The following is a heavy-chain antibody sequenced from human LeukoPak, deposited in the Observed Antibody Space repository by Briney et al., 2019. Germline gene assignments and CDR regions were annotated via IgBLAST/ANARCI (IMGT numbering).Heavy chain of an antibody. CDR2: IYYSGST. CDR1: GYSISSGYY. J-gene: IGHJ4*02. CDR3: ARHSTSWSPSPDY. Sequence: SETLSLTCTVSGYSISSGYYWGWIRQPPGKGLEWIGCIYYSGSTYYTPSLKSRVTISVDTSKTQVSLQLSSVTAADTAVYYCARHSTSWSPSPDYWGQGTLVIVSS. D-gene: IGHD2-2*01. V-gene: IGHV4-38-2*02.